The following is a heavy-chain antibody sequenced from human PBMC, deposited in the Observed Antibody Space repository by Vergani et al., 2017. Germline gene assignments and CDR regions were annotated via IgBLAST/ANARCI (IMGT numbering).Heavy chain of an antibody. CDR1: GGSISSGGYY. J-gene: IGHJ6*03. CDR2: IYYSGST. V-gene: IGHV4-31*03. Sequence: QVQLQESGPGLVKPSQTLSLTCTVSGGSISSGGYYWSWIRQHPGKGLEWIGYIYYSGSTYYNPSLKSRVTISVDTSKNQFSLKLSSVTAADTAVYYCARFRTARPSPASQRRYDYYMDVWGKGTTVTVSS. D-gene: IGHD6-6*01. CDR3: ARFRTARPSPASQRRYDYYMDV.